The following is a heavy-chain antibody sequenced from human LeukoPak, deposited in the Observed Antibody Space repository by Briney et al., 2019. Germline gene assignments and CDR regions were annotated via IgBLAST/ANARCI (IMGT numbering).Heavy chain of an antibody. CDR3: AKHNVLLWFGELSGDAFDI. CDR1: GFTFSNYG. J-gene: IGHJ3*02. CDR2: ISGSGGST. Sequence: GGSLRLSCAASGFTFSNYGMHWVRQAPGKGLEWVSAISGSGGSTYYADSVKGRFTISRDNSKNTLYLQMNSLRAEDTAVHYCAKHNVLLWFGELSGDAFDIWGQGTMVTVSS. D-gene: IGHD3-10*01. V-gene: IGHV3-23*01.